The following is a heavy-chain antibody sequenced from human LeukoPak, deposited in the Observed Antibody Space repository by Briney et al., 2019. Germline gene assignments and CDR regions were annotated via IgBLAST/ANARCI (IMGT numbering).Heavy chain of an antibody. D-gene: IGHD2-2*01. Sequence: GGSLRLSCAASGFTFSSYAMSWVRQAPGKGLEWVSAISGSGGSTYYADSVKGRFTISRDNSKNTLYLQMNSLRAEDTAVYYCARGKRYCSSTSCSNFDYWGQGTLVTVSS. CDR1: GFTFSSYA. J-gene: IGHJ4*02. CDR2: ISGSGGST. V-gene: IGHV3-23*01. CDR3: ARGKRYCSSTSCSNFDY.